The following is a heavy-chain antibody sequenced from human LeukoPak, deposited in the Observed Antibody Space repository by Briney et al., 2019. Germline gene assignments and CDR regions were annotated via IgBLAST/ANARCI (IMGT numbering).Heavy chain of an antibody. V-gene: IGHV5-51*01. J-gene: IGHJ4*02. CDR3: ARRQGCSSTSCPPDY. D-gene: IGHD2-2*01. Sequence: GESLKISCKGSGYSFTSYWIGWVRQMPGKGLEWMGIIYPGDSHSTYSPSFQGQVTISVDKSISTAYLQWSSLKASDTAMYYCARRQGCSSTSCPPDYWGQGTLVTVSP. CDR2: IYPGDSHS. CDR1: GYSFTSYW.